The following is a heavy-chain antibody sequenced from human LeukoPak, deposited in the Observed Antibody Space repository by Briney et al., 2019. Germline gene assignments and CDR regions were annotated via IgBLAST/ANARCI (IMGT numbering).Heavy chain of an antibody. Sequence: PSETLSLTRTVSGGSISSGGYYWSWIRQPPGKGLEWIGYIYHSGSTYYNPSLKSRVTISVDRSKNQFSLKLSSVTAADTAVYYCATQSGVEVPADIYSESYYYYYMDVWGKGTTVTVSS. CDR1: GGSISSGGYY. V-gene: IGHV4-30-2*01. D-gene: IGHD2-2*01. CDR3: ATQSGVEVPADIYSESYYYYYMDV. CDR2: IYHSGST. J-gene: IGHJ6*03.